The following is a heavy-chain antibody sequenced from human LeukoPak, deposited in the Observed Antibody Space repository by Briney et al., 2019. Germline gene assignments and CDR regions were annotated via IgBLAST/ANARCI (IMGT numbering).Heavy chain of an antibody. CDR3: ASIWDANNRVFAF. CDR1: GGSSNRGDFF. J-gene: IGHJ4*02. V-gene: IGHV4-30-4*01. Sequence: SETLSLTCSVSGGSSNRGDFFWSWIRQPPGKGLEWIGSTSYTGRTYYNPSLNSRISMSVDTSTNQFSLRLNSVTPADTAVYFCASIWDANNRVFAFWGPGSLVTVSS. CDR2: TSYTGRT. D-gene: IGHD2/OR15-2a*01.